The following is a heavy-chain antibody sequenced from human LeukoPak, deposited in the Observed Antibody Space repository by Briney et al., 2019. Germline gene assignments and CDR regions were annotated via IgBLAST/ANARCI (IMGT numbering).Heavy chain of an antibody. CDR3: AKDRGEAS. CDR2: IYGGGGT. Sequence: GGSLRLSCAASGFIVGINYMSWVRQAPGKGLEWVSVIYGGGGTYYADSVKGRFTISRDNSKNTLYLQMNSLRAEDTAVYYCAKDRGEASWGQGTLVTVSS. CDR1: GFIVGINY. J-gene: IGHJ5*02. V-gene: IGHV3-53*01.